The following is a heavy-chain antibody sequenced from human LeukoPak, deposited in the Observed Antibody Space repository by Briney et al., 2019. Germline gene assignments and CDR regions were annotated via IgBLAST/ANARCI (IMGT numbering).Heavy chain of an antibody. D-gene: IGHD2-15*01. Sequence: PGGSLRLSCAASGFTFSSYSMSWVRQAPGKGLEWVSAISGSGGSTYYAGFVKGRFNISRHNSKHTLYLQMNSLRPEDTAVYYCAKDIVVVVAATPDYWGQGTLVTVSS. CDR3: AKDIVVVVAATPDY. V-gene: IGHV3-23*01. J-gene: IGHJ4*02. CDR2: ISGSGGST. CDR1: GFTFSSYS.